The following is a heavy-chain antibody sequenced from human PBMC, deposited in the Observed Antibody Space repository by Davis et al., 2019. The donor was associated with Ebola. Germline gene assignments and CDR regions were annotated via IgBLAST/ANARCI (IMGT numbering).Heavy chain of an antibody. V-gene: IGHV3-21*01. CDR1: GFSFSRYT. CDR2: ISDSNSYI. CDR3: ARDLSLEDIVVVPAAIWYGMDV. D-gene: IGHD2-2*01. J-gene: IGHJ6*04. Sequence: GESLKISCTASGFSFSRYTMNCVRQAPGKGPEWVSSISDSNSYIYYADSVKGRFTISRDNAKNSLYLQMNSLRDEDTAVYYCARDLSLEDIVVVPAAIWYGMDVWGKGTTVTVSS.